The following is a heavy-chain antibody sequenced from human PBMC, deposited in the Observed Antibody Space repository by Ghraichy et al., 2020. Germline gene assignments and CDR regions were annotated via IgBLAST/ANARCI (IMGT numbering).Heavy chain of an antibody. CDR1: GGSFSGYY. CDR3: ARHRRWLVRDDFDY. Sequence: SETLSLTCAVYGGSFSGYYWSWIRQPPGKGLEWIGEINHSGSTNYNPSLKSRVTISVDTSKNQFSLKLSSVTAADTAVYYCARHRRWLVRDDFDYWGQGTLVTVSS. J-gene: IGHJ4*02. D-gene: IGHD6-19*01. CDR2: INHSGST. V-gene: IGHV4-34*01.